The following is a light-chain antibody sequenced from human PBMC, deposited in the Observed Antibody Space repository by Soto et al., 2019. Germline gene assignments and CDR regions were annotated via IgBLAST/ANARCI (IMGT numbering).Light chain of an antibody. J-gene: IGLJ1*01. Sequence: QSALTQPPSASGSPGQSVTISCTGTSSDVGGYNFVSWYQQHPGKAPKLMIYEVTKRPSGVPDRFSGSKSGNTASLTVSGLRAEDEADYYCSSYAGSSDVFGTGTKLTVL. CDR1: SSDVGGYNF. V-gene: IGLV2-8*01. CDR2: EVT. CDR3: SSYAGSSDV.